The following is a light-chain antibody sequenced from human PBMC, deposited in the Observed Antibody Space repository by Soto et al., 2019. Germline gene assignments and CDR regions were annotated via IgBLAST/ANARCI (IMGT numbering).Light chain of an antibody. CDR3: HQRASWPWT. Sequence: EIVLTQSPGTLSLSPGERATLSCRASQSVSSSYLAWYQQKPGQAPRLLIYGASSRATGIPDRFSGSGSGTDFALTISGLEPEDFAVYYCHQRASWPWTFGQGTKVDIK. CDR2: GAS. V-gene: IGKV3D-20*02. J-gene: IGKJ1*01. CDR1: QSVSSSY.